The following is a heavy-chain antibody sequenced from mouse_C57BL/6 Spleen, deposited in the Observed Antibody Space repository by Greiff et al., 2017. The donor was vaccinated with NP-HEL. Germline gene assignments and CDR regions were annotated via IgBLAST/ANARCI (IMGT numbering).Heavy chain of an antibody. J-gene: IGHJ3*01. CDR3: ARKEDYDYDETWFAY. CDR2: IYPGDGDT. CDR1: GYAFSSYW. Sequence: QVQLQQSGAELVKPGASVKISCKASGYAFSSYWMNWVKQRPGKGLEWIGQIYPGDGDTTYNGKFKGKATLTADKSSSTAYMQLSSLTSEDSAVYFCARKEDYDYDETWFAYWGQGTLVTVSA. D-gene: IGHD2-4*01. V-gene: IGHV1-80*01.